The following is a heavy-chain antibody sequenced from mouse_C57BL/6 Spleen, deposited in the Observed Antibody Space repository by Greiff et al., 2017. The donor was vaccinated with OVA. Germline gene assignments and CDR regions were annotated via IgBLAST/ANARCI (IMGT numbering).Heavy chain of an antibody. V-gene: IGHV2-2*01. J-gene: IGHJ1*03. CDR1: GFSLTSYG. D-gene: IGHD2-5*01. Sequence: VNVVESGPGLVQPSQSLSITCTVSGFSLTSYGVHWVRQSPGKGLEWLGVIWSGGSTDYNAAFISRLSISKDNSKSQVFFKMNSLQADDTAIYYCARKANYSNSWYFDVWGTGTTVTVSS. CDR2: IWSGGST. CDR3: ARKANYSNSWYFDV.